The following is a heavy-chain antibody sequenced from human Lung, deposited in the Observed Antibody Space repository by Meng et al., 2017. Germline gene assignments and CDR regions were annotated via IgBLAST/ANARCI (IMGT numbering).Heavy chain of an antibody. J-gene: IGHJ4*02. CDR2: ISSSST. CDR1: GFTFSSYS. V-gene: IGHV3-21*01. Sequence: EVQLVESGGGLAKPGGSLSLTGAASGFTFSSYSMNWVRQAQGKGLEWVSSISSSSTYADSVKGRFTISRDNAKNSLYLQMNSLRAEDTAVYYCARGRVVVAATPSDYWGQGTLVTVSS. D-gene: IGHD2-15*01. CDR3: ARGRVVVAATPSDY.